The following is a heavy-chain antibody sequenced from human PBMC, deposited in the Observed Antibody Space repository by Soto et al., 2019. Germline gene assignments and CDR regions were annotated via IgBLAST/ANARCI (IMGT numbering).Heavy chain of an antibody. Sequence: QVQLQESGPGLVRPSETLSLTCSVSGGSMNSIHWTWIRQLPGKGLEWIGYVHSSGTTHYNPSLRSRVPLXXDXSXILFSLQLRSVTAADTAVYYCARLRVDGRDYYYNDVWGQGTLVSVSS. CDR2: VHSSGTT. CDR3: ARLRVDGRDYYYNDV. D-gene: IGHD3-22*01. J-gene: IGHJ4*02. CDR1: GGSMNSIH. V-gene: IGHV4-59*08.